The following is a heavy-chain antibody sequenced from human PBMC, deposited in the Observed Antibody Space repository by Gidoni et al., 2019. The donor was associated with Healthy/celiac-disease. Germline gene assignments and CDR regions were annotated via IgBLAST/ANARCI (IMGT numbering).Heavy chain of an antibody. CDR3: AASYYDSSGVYYFDY. D-gene: IGHD3-22*01. CDR1: GGTFSSYA. CDR2: IIPIFGTA. Sequence: QVQLVQSGAEVKKPGSSVKVSCKAAGGTFSSYAISWVRQAPGQGLEWMGGIIPIFGTANYAQKFQGRVTITADKSTSTAYMELSSLRSEDTAVYYCAASYYDSSGVYYFDYWGQGTLVTVSS. J-gene: IGHJ4*02. V-gene: IGHV1-69*06.